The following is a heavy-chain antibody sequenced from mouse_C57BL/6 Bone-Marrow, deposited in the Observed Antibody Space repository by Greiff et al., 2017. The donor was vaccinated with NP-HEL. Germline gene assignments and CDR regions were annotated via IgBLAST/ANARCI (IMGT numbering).Heavy chain of an antibody. V-gene: IGHV1-81*01. J-gene: IGHJ3*01. CDR3: ARVSSWFAY. D-gene: IGHD1-1*01. CDR2: IYPRSGNT. Sequence: VQLVESGAELARPGASVKLSCKASGYTFTSYGISWVKQRTGQGLEWIGEIYPRSGNTYYNEKFKGKATLTADKSSSTAYMELRSLTSEDSAVYFCARVSSWFAYWGQGTLVTVSA. CDR1: GYTFTSYG.